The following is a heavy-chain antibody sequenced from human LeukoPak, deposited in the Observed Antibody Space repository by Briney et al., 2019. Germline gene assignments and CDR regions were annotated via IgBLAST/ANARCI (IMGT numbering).Heavy chain of an antibody. J-gene: IGHJ5*02. D-gene: IGHD1-14*01. Sequence: GASVKVSCKASGYTFTTYAIHWVRQAPGRSLEWMGRINAGNGDAKYSQNFHDRITITRDTSASTVYMELTGLRSEDTAVYYCGKSAPPGFDPWGQGTLVTVSS. V-gene: IGHV1-3*01. CDR1: GYTFTTYA. CDR2: INAGNGDA. CDR3: GKSAPPGFDP.